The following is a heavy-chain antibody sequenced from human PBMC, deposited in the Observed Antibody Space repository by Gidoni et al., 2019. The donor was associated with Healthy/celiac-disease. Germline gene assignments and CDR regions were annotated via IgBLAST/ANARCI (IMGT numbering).Heavy chain of an antibody. J-gene: IGHJ4*02. CDR1: GGSFSGYY. D-gene: IGHD4-17*01. CDR2: INHSGST. CDR3: ARVIGHPDYGDYDY. V-gene: IGHV4-34*01. Sequence: QVQLQQWGAGLLKPSETLSLTCAVYGGSFSGYYWSWIRQPPGKGLEWIGEINHSGSTNYNPSLKSRVTISVDTSKNQFSLKLSSVTAADTAVYYCARVIGHPDYGDYDYWGQGTLVTVSS.